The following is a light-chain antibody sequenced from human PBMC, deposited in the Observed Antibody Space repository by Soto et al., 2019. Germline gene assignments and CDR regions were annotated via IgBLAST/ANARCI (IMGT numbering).Light chain of an antibody. CDR1: QSVSSSY. CDR3: QQYGSSPQT. J-gene: IGKJ1*01. CDR2: GAL. Sequence: EIVLTQSPGTLSLSPGKRATLSCRASQSVSSSYLAWYQQKPGQAPRLLIYGALSRATGIPDRFSGSGSGKDFTLTISRLEPEDFAVYYCQQYGSSPQTFGQGTKVEIK. V-gene: IGKV3-20*01.